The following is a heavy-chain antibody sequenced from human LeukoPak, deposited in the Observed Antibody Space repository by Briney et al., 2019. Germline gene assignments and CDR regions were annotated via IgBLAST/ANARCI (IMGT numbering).Heavy chain of an antibody. CDR1: GGSFSGYY. CDR3: ARTGDSGYDFFDY. CDR2: INHSGST. D-gene: IGHD5-12*01. V-gene: IGHV4-34*01. Sequence: PSETLSLTCAVYGGSFSGYYWSWIRQPPGKGLEWIGEINHSGSTNYNPSLKSRVIISVDTSKNQFSLKLSSVTAADTAVYYCARTGDSGYDFFDYWGQGTLVTVSS. J-gene: IGHJ4*02.